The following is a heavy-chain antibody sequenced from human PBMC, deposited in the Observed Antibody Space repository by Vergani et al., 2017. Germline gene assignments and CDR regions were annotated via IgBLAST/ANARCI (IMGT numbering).Heavy chain of an antibody. D-gene: IGHD3-10*01. J-gene: IGHJ5*02. CDR1: GYTFTSYY. CDR2: INPSGGST. CDR3: ARDPYYYGSGDWFDP. Sequence: QVQLVQSGAEVKKPGASVKVSCKASGYTFTSYYMHWVRQAPGQGLEWMGIINPSGGSTSYAQKFQGRVTMTRDTSTSTVYMELSSLRSDDTAVYYCARDPYYYGSGDWFDPWGQGTLVTVSS. V-gene: IGHV1-46*01.